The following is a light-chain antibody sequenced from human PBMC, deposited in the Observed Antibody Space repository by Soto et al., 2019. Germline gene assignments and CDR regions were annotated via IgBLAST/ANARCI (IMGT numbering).Light chain of an antibody. CDR1: QSVSSSY. Sequence: EIELTQSPGTLSLSPGERATLSCRASQSVSSSYLAWYQQKPGQAPRLLIYDASSRATGIPDRFSGSGSGTDFTLTISRLEPEDFAVYYCQQFGSSLYTFGQGTKLEIK. V-gene: IGKV3-20*01. J-gene: IGKJ2*01. CDR2: DAS. CDR3: QQFGSSLYT.